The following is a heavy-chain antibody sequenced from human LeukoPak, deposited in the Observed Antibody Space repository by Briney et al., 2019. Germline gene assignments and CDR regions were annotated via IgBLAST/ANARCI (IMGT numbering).Heavy chain of an antibody. J-gene: IGHJ6*02. CDR2: IYNSGNT. V-gene: IGHV4-31*03. D-gene: IGHD3-10*01. Sequence: PSETLSLTCSVSGGSTSSGAYYWTWIRQHPGKGLEWIGYIYNSGNTYYNPSLKSRVAISVDTSRNQVSLKVNSVTAADTAVYYCARGDYHGSGSYYASDYYGLDVWGQGTSVTVSS. CDR1: GGSTSSGAYY. CDR3: ARGDYHGSGSYYASDYYGLDV.